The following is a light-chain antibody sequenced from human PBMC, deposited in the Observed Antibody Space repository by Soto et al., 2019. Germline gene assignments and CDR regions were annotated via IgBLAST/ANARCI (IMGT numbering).Light chain of an antibody. CDR1: QSVSSY. J-gene: IGKJ1*01. CDR2: DAS. Sequence: EIVLTQSPATLSLSPGERATLSCRASQSVSSYLAWYQQKPGQSPRLLIYDASNRATDIPARFSGSGSGTDFTLTISSLQSEDFAVYYCQQYNNWSRTFGQGTKVDIK. CDR3: QQYNNWSRT. V-gene: IGKV3-11*01.